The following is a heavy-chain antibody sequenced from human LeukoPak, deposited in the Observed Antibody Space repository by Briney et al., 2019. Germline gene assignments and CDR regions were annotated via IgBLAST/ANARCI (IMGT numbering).Heavy chain of an antibody. J-gene: IGHJ6*03. CDR2: INHSGST. Sequence: SETLSLTCAVYGGSFSGYYWSWIRQPPGKGLEWIGEINHSGSTNYNPSLKSRVTISVDTSKNQFSLKLSSVTAADTAVYYCARASFKVRSDYYYIDVWGKGTTVTVSS. V-gene: IGHV4-34*01. D-gene: IGHD3-10*01. CDR1: GGSFSGYY. CDR3: ARASFKVRSDYYYIDV.